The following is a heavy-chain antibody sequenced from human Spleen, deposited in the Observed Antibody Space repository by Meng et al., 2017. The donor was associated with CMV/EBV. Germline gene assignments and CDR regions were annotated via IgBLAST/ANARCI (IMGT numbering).Heavy chain of an antibody. CDR3: AKSRNGYGGEDY. CDR2: ISDSGGNT. J-gene: IGHJ4*02. V-gene: IGHV3-23*01. Sequence: GGSLRLSCAASGFTFNSYAMNWVRQAPGKGLEWVSTISDSGGNTYYPDSVKGRFTISRDNSNNTLYLQMNSLRAEDTAIYYCAKSRNGYGGEDYWGQGMLVTV. D-gene: IGHD5-12*01. CDR1: GFTFNSYA.